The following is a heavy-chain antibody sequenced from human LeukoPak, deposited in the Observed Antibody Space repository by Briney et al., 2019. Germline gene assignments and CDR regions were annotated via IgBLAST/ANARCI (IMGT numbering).Heavy chain of an antibody. CDR1: GFTFSSYA. CDR3: AKPTQVRGVSSGAFDI. D-gene: IGHD3-10*01. CDR2: ISGSGGST. V-gene: IGHV3-23*01. J-gene: IGHJ3*02. Sequence: GGSLRLSCAASGFTFSSYAMSWVRQAPGKGLEWVSAISGSGGSTYYADSVKGRFTISRDNSKNTLYLQMNSLRAEDTAVYYCAKPTQVRGVSSGAFDIWGQGTMVTVSS.